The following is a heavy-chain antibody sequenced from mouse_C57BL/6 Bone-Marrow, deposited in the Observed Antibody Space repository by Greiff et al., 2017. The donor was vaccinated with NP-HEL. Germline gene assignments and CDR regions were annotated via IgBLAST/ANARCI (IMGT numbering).Heavy chain of an antibody. D-gene: IGHD1-1*01. J-gene: IGHJ2*01. CDR2: IYPGSGNT. V-gene: IGHV1-76*01. CDR3: ARWRYDYYDSNPED. Sequence: QVQLKQSGAELVRPGASVKLSCKASGYTFTDYYINWVKQRPGQGLEWIARIYPGSGNTYYNEKFKGKATLTAEKSSSTAYMQLSSLTSEDSAVYFCARWRYDYYDSNPEDWGQGTTLTVSS. CDR1: GYTFTDYY.